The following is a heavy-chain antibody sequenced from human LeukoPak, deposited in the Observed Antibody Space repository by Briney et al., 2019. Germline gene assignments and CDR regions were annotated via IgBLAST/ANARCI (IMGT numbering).Heavy chain of an antibody. Sequence: PGGTLRLSCAASRFTFSTYGMNWVRQAPGKGLEWVSYISSRGRSIYYADSVKGRFTISRDNAKNSLYLQMNSLRAEDTAVYYCARDSRFGSGWFRWFDPWGQGTLVTVSS. V-gene: IGHV3-48*04. CDR2: ISSRGRSI. J-gene: IGHJ5*02. D-gene: IGHD6-19*01. CDR1: RFTFSTYG. CDR3: ARDSRFGSGWFRWFDP.